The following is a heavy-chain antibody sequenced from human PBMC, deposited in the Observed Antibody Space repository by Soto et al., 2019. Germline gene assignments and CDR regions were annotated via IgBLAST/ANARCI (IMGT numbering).Heavy chain of an antibody. CDR1: GGSISSGGYS. J-gene: IGHJ4*02. D-gene: IGHD3-9*01. V-gene: IGHV4-30-2*01. CDR2: IYHSGST. CDR3: ARGLTGYNIDY. Sequence: SETLSLTCAVSGGSISSGGYSWNWIRQPPGKGLEWIRYIYHSGSTLYNPSGGSTSYAQKFQGRVTMTRDTSTSTVYMELSSLRSEDTAVYYCARGLTGYNIDYWGQGTLVTVSS.